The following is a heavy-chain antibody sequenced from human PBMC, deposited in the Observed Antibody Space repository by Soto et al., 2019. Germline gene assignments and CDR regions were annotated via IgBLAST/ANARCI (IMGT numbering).Heavy chain of an antibody. CDR2: IYYLGST. CDR3: ARDGYDGSGSPYPAY. Sequence: PSETLSLTYSVSGGSMSEYFWRWIRQSPGKGLEWIGYIYYLGSTDYNPSLKSRVTISVDTSKRQFSLRLTSVTAADTAVYYCARDGYDGSGSPYPAYWGPGTQVTVSS. J-gene: IGHJ4*02. V-gene: IGHV4-59*01. D-gene: IGHD3-10*01. CDR1: GGSMSEYF.